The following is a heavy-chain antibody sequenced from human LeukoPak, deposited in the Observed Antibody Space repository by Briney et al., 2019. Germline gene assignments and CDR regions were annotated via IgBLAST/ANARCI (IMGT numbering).Heavy chain of an antibody. Sequence: PSETLSLTCTVSGGSISTYYWNWIRQPPGKGLEWIGYIYYSGSTYYSPSLKSRVTISLDTSKNQFSLRLSSVTAADTAVYYCANERSGYYDYWGQGTLVTVSS. J-gene: IGHJ4*02. D-gene: IGHD3-22*01. CDR3: ANERSGYYDY. V-gene: IGHV4-59*06. CDR1: GGSISTYY. CDR2: IYYSGST.